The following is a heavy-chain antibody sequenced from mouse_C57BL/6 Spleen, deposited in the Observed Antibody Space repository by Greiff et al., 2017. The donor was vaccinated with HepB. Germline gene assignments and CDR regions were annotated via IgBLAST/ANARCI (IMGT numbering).Heavy chain of an antibody. CDR2: FHPYNDDT. Sequence: VKLMESGAELVKPGASVKMSCKASGYTFTTYPIEWMKQNHGKSLEWIGNFHPYNDDTKYNEKFKGKATLTVEKSSSTVYLELSRLTSDDSAVYYCAMDSPGHGFAYWGQGTLVTVSA. V-gene: IGHV1-47*01. J-gene: IGHJ3*01. CDR3: AMDSPGHGFAY. CDR1: GYTFTTYP. D-gene: IGHD3-2*02.